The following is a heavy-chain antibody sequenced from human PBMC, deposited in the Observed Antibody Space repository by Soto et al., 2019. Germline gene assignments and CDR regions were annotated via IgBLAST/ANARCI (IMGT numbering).Heavy chain of an antibody. CDR2: IYHSGST. J-gene: IGHJ5*02. V-gene: IGHV4-31*03. D-gene: IGHD3-3*01. CDR3: ARETSITIFGVVIMGSCWFDP. Sequence: SETLSLTCTVSGGSISSGGYYWSWIRQHPGKGLEWIGYIYHSGSTYYNPSLKSRVTISVDTSKNQFSLKLSSVTAADTAVYYCARETSITIFGVVIMGSCWFDPWGQGTLVTVSS. CDR1: GGSISSGGYY.